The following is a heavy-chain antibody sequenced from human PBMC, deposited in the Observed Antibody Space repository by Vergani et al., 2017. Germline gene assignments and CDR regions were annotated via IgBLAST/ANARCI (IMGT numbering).Heavy chain of an antibody. D-gene: IGHD3-9*01. CDR2: FYSTGST. CDR3: ARVMYRDEASTGYRLEGMDI. V-gene: IGHV4-4*01. Sequence: QVQLQESGPGLVKPPGTLSLTCAVSGGSISSSNWWSWVRQPPGKGLEWIGEFYSTGSTNYNPSLNSRVTMSVDTSKNQFSLKLRSVTAADTAVYFCARVMYRDEASTGYRLEGMDIWGQGTTVTISS. CDR1: GGSISSSNW. J-gene: IGHJ6*02.